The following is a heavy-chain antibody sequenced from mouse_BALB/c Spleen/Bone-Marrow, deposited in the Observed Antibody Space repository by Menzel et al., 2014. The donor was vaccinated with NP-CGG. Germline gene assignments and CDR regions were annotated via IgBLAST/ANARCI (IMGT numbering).Heavy chain of an antibody. CDR3: AREVDYAMDY. D-gene: IGHD1-1*01. CDR2: IDPANGNT. CDR1: GFNIKDTY. J-gene: IGHJ4*01. V-gene: IGHV14-3*02. Sequence: EVKLQESGAELVKPGASVKLSCTASGFNIKDTYMHWVKQRPEQGLEWIGRIDPANGNTKYDPKFQGKATITADTSSNTAYLQLRSLTSEDTAVYYCAREVDYAMDYWGQGTSVTVSS.